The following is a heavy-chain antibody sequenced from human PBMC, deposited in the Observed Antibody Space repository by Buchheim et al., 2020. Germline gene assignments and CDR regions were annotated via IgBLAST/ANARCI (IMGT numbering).Heavy chain of an antibody. Sequence: EVQLVESGGGLVKPGGSLRLSCAASGFTFSNAWMNWVRQAPGKGLEWVGRIKSKTDGGTTDYAAPVKGRFTISRDDSKNTLYLQMNSLKTEDTAVYYCTTDPIVLVPAAMDYYYYGMDVWGQGTT. CDR1: GFTFSNAW. J-gene: IGHJ6*02. CDR3: TTDPIVLVPAAMDYYYYGMDV. V-gene: IGHV3-15*07. CDR2: IKSKTDGGTT. D-gene: IGHD2-2*01.